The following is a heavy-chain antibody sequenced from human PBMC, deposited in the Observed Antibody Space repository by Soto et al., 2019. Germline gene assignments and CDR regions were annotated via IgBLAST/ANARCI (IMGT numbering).Heavy chain of an antibody. CDR2: ISSSSSTI. Sequence: GGSLRLSCAASGFTFSSYSMNWVRQAPGKGLEWVSYISSSSSTIYYADSVKGRFTISRDNAKNSLYLQMNSLRAEDTAVYYCARLAPLTTVDYWGQGTLVTVSS. V-gene: IGHV3-48*01. CDR3: ARLAPLTTVDY. J-gene: IGHJ4*02. CDR1: GFTFSSYS. D-gene: IGHD4-4*01.